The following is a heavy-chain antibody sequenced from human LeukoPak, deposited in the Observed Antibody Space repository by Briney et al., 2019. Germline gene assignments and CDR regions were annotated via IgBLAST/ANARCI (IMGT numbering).Heavy chain of an antibody. D-gene: IGHD1-1*01. CDR1: GGSISSSNW. J-gene: IGHJ5*02. Sequence: KASGTLSLTCAVSGGSISSSNWWSWVRQPPGKGLEWIGEIYHSGSTNYNPSLKSRVTISVDKSKNQFSLKLSSVTAADTAVYYCAREATGTTRGNWFDPWGQGTLITVSS. CDR2: IYHSGST. V-gene: IGHV4-4*02. CDR3: AREATGTTRGNWFDP.